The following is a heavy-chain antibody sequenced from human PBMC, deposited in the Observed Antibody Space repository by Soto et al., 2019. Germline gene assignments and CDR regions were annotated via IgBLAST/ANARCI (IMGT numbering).Heavy chain of an antibody. V-gene: IGHV3-74*01. J-gene: IGHJ5*02. CDR1: GLTFNRYW. CDR3: AREFCSGGNCYTYYFDP. Sequence: VGSLRLSCAASGLTFNRYWMHWVRHVPGKGLVWVSHINTDGSNTNYADSVKGRFTISRDNAKSTLFLQMNSLRDEDTAVYYCAREFCSGGNCYTYYFDPWGQGIPVTVSS. CDR2: INTDGSNT. D-gene: IGHD2-15*01.